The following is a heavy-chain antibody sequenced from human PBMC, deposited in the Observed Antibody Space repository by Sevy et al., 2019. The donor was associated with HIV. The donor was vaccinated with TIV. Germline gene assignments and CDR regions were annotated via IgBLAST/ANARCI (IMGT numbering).Heavy chain of an antibody. CDR3: AKERGSSGRAGCLDP. J-gene: IGHJ5*02. CDR2: VSPDGMGK. V-gene: IGHV3-30*04. CDR1: GFTFSTSP. Sequence: GGSLRLSCAASGFTFSTSPMHWVRQAPGKGLEWMAVVSPDGMGKTYADSVEGRFTISRDNAEGRLYLQINSLRVEDTAVYYCAKERGSSGRAGCLDPWGQGTLVTVSS. D-gene: IGHD3-22*01.